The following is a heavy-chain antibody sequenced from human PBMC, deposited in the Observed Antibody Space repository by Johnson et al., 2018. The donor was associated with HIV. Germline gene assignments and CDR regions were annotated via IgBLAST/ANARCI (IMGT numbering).Heavy chain of an antibody. Sequence: QMQLVESGGGVVQPGGSLRLSCAASGFSFSSYGMHWVRQAPGKGLEWVAVISYDGSNKYYADSVKGRFTISRDNSKNTLYLQMNRLRAEDTAVYYCAREGGGYDGKGACDIWGQGTMVTVSS. D-gene: IGHD5-12*01. CDR3: AREGGGYDGKGACDI. CDR2: ISYDGSNK. CDR1: GFSFSSYG. V-gene: IGHV3-30*19. J-gene: IGHJ3*02.